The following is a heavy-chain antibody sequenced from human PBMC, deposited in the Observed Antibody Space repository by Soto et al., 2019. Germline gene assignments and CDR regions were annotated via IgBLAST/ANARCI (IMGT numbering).Heavy chain of an antibody. CDR1: GFTFSSYA. Sequence: EVQLVESGGGLVQPGGSLRLSCAASGFTFSSYAMNWVRQAPGKGLEWVSAISVSGGSTYYADSVRGRFTISRDNSKNTVYLQMNSLRADATAVYYCANGVAVAAGYWYFDLWGRGTLVFVSS. J-gene: IGHJ2*01. D-gene: IGHD6-19*01. CDR2: ISVSGGST. V-gene: IGHV3-23*04. CDR3: ANGVAVAAGYWYFDL.